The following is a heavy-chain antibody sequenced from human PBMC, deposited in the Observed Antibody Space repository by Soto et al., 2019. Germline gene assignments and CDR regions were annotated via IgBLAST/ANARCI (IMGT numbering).Heavy chain of an antibody. CDR3: AGGGTTIDY. J-gene: IGHJ4*02. CDR1: GYTFTNFG. Sequence: QVQLVQSGAEVKKPGASVKVSCKASGYTFTNFGISWVRQAPGQGLEWMGWISAYNGNTNYAQNFQGRVTMTTDTATSTVYMELRSVRSEDTSVYSCAGGGTTIDYWGQGTLVTVSS. D-gene: IGHD3-16*01. V-gene: IGHV1-18*01. CDR2: ISAYNGNT.